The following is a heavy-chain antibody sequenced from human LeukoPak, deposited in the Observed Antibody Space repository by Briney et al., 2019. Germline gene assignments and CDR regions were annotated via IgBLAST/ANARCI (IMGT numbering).Heavy chain of an antibody. Sequence: ASVKVACKVSGSTLSEFSIHWVRQAPGKGLEWVGGFDPEDGKTISAQKFQGRVTMTGDTSTDTAYMELSSLRSEDTAVYYCVTVWDLRDPGSYRGKLFDPWGQGTLVTVSS. V-gene: IGHV1-24*01. J-gene: IGHJ5*02. CDR2: FDPEDGKT. CDR3: VTVWDLRDPGSYRGKLFDP. CDR1: GSTLSEFS. D-gene: IGHD3-16*02.